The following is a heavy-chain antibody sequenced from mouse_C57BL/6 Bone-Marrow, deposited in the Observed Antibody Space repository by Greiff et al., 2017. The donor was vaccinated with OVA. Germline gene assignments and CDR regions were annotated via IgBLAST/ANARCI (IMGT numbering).Heavy chain of an antibody. Sequence: QVQLQQSGAELVRPGASVTLSCKASGYTFTDYEMHWVRQTPVNGLEWIGAIGPETGGTAYNQKFKGQAILTADKSSRNAYMELRSLTSEDSADYYGTRSYSNYGDFDYWGQGTTLAVSS. CDR2: IGPETGGT. J-gene: IGHJ2*01. D-gene: IGHD2-5*01. CDR1: GYTFTDYE. V-gene: IGHV1-15*01. CDR3: TRSYSNYGDFDY.